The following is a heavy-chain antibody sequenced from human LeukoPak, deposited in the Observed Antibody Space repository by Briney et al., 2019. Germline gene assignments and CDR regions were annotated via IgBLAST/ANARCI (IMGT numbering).Heavy chain of an antibody. V-gene: IGHV1-3*01. CDR3: ARAPSPTRAFDI. D-gene: IGHD5-12*01. Sequence: ASVKVSCKASGYTFTSYAMHWVRQAPGQRLEWMGWINAGNGNTKYSQKFRGRVTITRDTSASTAYMELSSLRSEDTAVYYCARAPSPTRAFDIWGQGTMVTVSS. CDR1: GYTFTSYA. CDR2: INAGNGNT. J-gene: IGHJ3*02.